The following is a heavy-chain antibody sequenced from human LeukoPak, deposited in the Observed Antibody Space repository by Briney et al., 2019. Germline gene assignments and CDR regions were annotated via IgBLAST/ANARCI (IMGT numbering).Heavy chain of an antibody. J-gene: IGHJ4*02. V-gene: IGHV4-38-2*02. CDR1: GYSISSGYY. Sequence: PSETLSLTCTVSGYSISSGYYWGWIRQPPGKGLGWIGSIYHSGSTYYNPSLKSRVTISVDTSKNQFSLKLSPVTAADTAVYYCARSSGGDTTFDYWGQGTLVTVSS. D-gene: IGHD4-17*01. CDR3: ARSSGGDTTFDY. CDR2: IYHSGST.